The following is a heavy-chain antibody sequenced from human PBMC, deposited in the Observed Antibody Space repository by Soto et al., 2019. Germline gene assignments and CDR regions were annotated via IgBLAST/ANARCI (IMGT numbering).Heavy chain of an antibody. CDR2: IRNDGSDK. V-gene: IGHV3-33*01. J-gene: IGHJ3*02. CDR3: AGAPRMAPFDI. CDR1: GFIFSPYG. Sequence: GGSLRLSCAASGFIFSPYGIHWVRQAPGKGLEWVALIRNDGSDKYYAESVTGRFTISRDNSKKTVYLQMNSLRTEDTALYFCAGAPRMAPFDISGQGTMVTVSS.